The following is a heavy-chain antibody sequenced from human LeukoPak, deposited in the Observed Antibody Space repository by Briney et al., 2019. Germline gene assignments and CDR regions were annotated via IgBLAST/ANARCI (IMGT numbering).Heavy chain of an antibody. CDR3: ARRVVAARPFDY. CDR2: IYYSGNT. Sequence: SETLSLTCTVSGGSINSYYWRWIRQPPGKGLEGIGYIYYSGNTNYNPSLKSRVTISVDTSKNQFSLKLSSVTAADTAVYYCARRVVAARPFDYWGQGTLVTVSS. J-gene: IGHJ4*02. V-gene: IGHV4-59*08. CDR1: GGSINSYY. D-gene: IGHD6-6*01.